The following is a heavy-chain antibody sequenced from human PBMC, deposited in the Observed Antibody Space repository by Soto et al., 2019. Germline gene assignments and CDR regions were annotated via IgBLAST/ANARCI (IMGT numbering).Heavy chain of an antibody. J-gene: IGHJ6*03. Sequence: SETLSLTCAVYGGSFSGYYWSWIRQPPGKGLEWIGEINHSGSTNYNPSLKSRVTISVDTSKNQFSLKLSSVTAADTAVYYCARENYGSGSYYYYYYMDVWGKGTTVTVSS. D-gene: IGHD3-10*01. CDR1: GGSFSGYY. V-gene: IGHV4-34*01. CDR3: ARENYGSGSYYYYYYMDV. CDR2: INHSGST.